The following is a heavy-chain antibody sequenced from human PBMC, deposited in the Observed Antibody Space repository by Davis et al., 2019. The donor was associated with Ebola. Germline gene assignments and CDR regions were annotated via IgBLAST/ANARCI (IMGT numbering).Heavy chain of an antibody. J-gene: IGHJ6*02. CDR3: ARWAGYGDYEHYYYYYGMDV. Sequence: SVKVSCKASGYTFTSYDINWVRQATGQGLEWMGRIIPILGIANYAQKFQGRVTITRDTSASTAYMVLSSLRSEDTAVYYCARWAGYGDYEHYYYYYGMDVWGQGTTVTVSS. CDR2: IIPILGIA. CDR1: GYTFTSYD. D-gene: IGHD4-17*01. V-gene: IGHV1-69*04.